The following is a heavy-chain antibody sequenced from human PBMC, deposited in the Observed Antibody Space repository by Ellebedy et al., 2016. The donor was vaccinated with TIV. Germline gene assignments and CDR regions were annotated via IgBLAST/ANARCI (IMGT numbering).Heavy chain of an antibody. CDR1: GGSISSSGYY. CDR3: ARHVYYCSGGSCYDY. J-gene: IGHJ4*02. Sequence: SETLSLXCTVSGGSISSSGYYWGWIRQPPGKGLEWIGSIYDSGRTHYNPSLKSRVAISVDTSKNQFSLKLSSVTAADTAVYYCARHVYYCSGGSCYDYWGQGTLVTVSS. D-gene: IGHD2-15*01. CDR2: IYDSGRT. V-gene: IGHV4-39*01.